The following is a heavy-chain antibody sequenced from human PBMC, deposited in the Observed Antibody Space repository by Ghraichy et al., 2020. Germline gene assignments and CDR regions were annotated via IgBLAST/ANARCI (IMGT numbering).Heavy chain of an antibody. V-gene: IGHV3-15*01. Sequence: GGSLRLSCAASGFTFSNAWMSWVRQAPGKGLEWVARIKSKTDGGTSDYSAPVKGSITISRDDSKNSLQLQMNRLETEDAAGYYCTTDPHDFWGGYLPWGQGTRVIVSS. J-gene: IGHJ5*02. CDR1: GFTFSNAW. CDR3: TTDPHDFWGGYLP. CDR2: IKSKTDGGTS. D-gene: IGHD3-3*01.